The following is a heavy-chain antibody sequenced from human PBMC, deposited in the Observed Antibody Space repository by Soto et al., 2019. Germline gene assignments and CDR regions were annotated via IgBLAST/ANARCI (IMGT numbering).Heavy chain of an antibody. CDR3: VRYIGDLVVFTSCSVHGFDP. CDR2: ISYGGTYK. CDR1: GFIFSDHG. J-gene: IGHJ5*02. D-gene: IGHD2-21*01. V-gene: IGHV3-30*03. Sequence: AAGSLRLSCLASGFIFSDHGMHWVRQAPGKGLEWVAGISYGGTYKHYGDSVKGRFAISRDNSMSTMSLQMNNLRLDDSALYYCVRYIGDLVVFTSCSVHGFDPWVRGTLVTVS.